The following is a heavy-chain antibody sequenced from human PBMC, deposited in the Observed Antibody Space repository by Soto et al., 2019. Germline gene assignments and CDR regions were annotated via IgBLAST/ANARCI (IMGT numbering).Heavy chain of an antibody. V-gene: IGHV4-34*01. CDR3: ARGQLITILRNYYYYMDV. CDR1: GGSLSGYY. Sequence: SETLSLTCAVYGGSLSGYYWSWIRQPPGNGLEWIGEINHSGSTNYNPSLKSRVTISVDTSKNQFSLKLSSVTAADTAVYYCARGQLITILRNYYYYMDVWGKGTTVTAP. CDR2: INHSGST. D-gene: IGHD3-3*01. J-gene: IGHJ6*03.